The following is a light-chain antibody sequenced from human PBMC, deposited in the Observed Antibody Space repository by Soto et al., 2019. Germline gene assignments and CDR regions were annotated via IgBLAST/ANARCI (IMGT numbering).Light chain of an antibody. V-gene: IGLV1-40*01. J-gene: IGLJ1*01. CDR1: SSNIGAGYD. CDR2: GNN. CDR3: QSYDIRLSGFYV. Sequence: QSVLTQPPSVSGAPGQRVTISCTGSSSNIGAGYDVHWYQHFPGRAPKLLIYGNNNRPSGAPDRFSGSNSGTSASLAITGLQAEDEADYFCQSYDIRLSGFYVFGTGTKVTVL.